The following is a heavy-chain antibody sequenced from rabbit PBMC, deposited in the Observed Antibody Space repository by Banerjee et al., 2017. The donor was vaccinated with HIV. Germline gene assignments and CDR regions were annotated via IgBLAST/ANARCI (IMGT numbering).Heavy chain of an antibody. CDR3: ARDRDGDAGYGNGFYFGL. D-gene: IGHD7-1*01. J-gene: IGHJ4*01. CDR1: GFSLSSNYY. CDR2: IYSSNGDK. Sequence: QSLEESGGDLVKPGASLTLTCTASGFSLSSNYYMCWVRQAPGKGLELIACIYSSNGDKWYASWVNGRFTISRSTSLNTVDLKMTSLTVADTATYFCARDRDGDAGYGNGFYFGLWGPGTLVTVS. V-gene: IGHV1S43*01.